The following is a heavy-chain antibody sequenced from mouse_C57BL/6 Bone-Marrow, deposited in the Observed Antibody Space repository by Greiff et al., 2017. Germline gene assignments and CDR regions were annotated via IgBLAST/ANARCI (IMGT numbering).Heavy chain of an antibody. J-gene: IGHJ3*01. CDR1: GFTFSSYT. CDR2: ISGGGGNT. V-gene: IGHV5-9*01. D-gene: IGHD1-1*01. CDR3: ARQYGSSSSWFAY. Sequence: DVMLVESGGGLVKPGGSLKLSCAASGFTFSSYTMSWVRQTPEKRLEWVATISGGGGNTYYPDSVKGRFTISRDNAKNTLYLQMSSLRSEDTALYYCARQYGSSSSWFAYWGQGTLVTVSA.